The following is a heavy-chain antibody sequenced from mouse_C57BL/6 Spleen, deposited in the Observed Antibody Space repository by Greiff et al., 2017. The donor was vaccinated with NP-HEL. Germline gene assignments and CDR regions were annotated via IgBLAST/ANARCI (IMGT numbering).Heavy chain of an antibody. CDR1: GYTFTSYG. Sequence: QVQLQQSGAELARPGASVKLSCKASGYTFTSYGISWVKQRTGQGLEWIGEIYPRSGNTYYNEKFKGKATLTADKSSSTAYMELRSLTSEDSAVYFCAREGELGRQGYYFDYWGQGTTLTVSS. D-gene: IGHD4-1*01. CDR2: IYPRSGNT. CDR3: AREGELGRQGYYFDY. V-gene: IGHV1-81*01. J-gene: IGHJ2*01.